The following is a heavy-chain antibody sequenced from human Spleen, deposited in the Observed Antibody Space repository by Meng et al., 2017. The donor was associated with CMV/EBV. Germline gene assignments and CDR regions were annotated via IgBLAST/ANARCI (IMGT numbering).Heavy chain of an antibody. CDR3: AKDQYTNLIRWFDP. V-gene: IGHV3-23*01. CDR2: ISGSGGST. D-gene: IGHD4-11*01. Sequence: GGSLRLSCAASGFTFSSYAMSWVRQAPGKGLEWVSAISGSGGSTYYADSVYADSVKGRFTISRDNSKNTLYLQMNSLRGEDTAVYYCAKDQYTNLIRWFDPWGHGTLVTVSS. CDR1: GFTFSSYA. J-gene: IGHJ5*02.